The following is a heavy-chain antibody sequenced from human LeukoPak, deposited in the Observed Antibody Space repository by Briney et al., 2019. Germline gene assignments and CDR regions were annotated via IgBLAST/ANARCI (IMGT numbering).Heavy chain of an antibody. CDR2: ISSSSSYI. CDR1: GFTFSSYR. CDR3: ARGLGVPDAFDI. D-gene: IGHD1-26*01. V-gene: IGHV3-21*01. J-gene: IGHJ3*02. Sequence: PGGCLRLSCAASGFTFSSYRMNWVRQAPGKGLEWVSSISSSSSYIYSADSMKGRFTISRDNAKNSLYLQMNSLRAEDTAVYYCARGLGVPDAFDIWGQGTMVTVSS.